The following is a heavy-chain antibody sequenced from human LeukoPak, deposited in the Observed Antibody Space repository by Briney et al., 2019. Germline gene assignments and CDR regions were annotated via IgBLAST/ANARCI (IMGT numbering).Heavy chain of an antibody. CDR2: ISYDGSNK. CDR3: AKDPYDYGDYLPDY. CDR1: GFTFSSYG. V-gene: IGHV3-30*18. Sequence: GGSLRLSCAASGFTFSSYGMHWVRQAPGKGLEWVAVISYDGSNKYYADSVKGRFTISRDNSKNTLYLQMNSLRAEDTAVYYCAKDPYDYGDYLPDYWGQGTLVTVSS. D-gene: IGHD4-17*01. J-gene: IGHJ4*02.